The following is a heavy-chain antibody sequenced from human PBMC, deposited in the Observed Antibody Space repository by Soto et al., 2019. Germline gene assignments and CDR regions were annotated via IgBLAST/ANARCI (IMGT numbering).Heavy chain of an antibody. V-gene: IGHV3-7*01. CDR1: GFTFSSYW. CDR3: AREGVVATIPEHYFMDV. CDR2: IKQDGGDK. J-gene: IGHJ6*03. Sequence: GGSLRLSCVASGFTFSSYWMSWVRQAPGKGLEWVANIKQDGGDKYYVDSVKGRFTMSRDNAKNSVYLQMNSLRAEDTAVYYCAREGVVATIPEHYFMDVWGKGTTVTVSS. D-gene: IGHD5-12*01.